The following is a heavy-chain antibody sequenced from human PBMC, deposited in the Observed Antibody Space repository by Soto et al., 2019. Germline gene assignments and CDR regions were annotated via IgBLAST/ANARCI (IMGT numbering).Heavy chain of an antibody. CDR3: ANSYSEKYFDH. J-gene: IGHJ4*02. V-gene: IGHV3-23*01. D-gene: IGHD1-26*01. CDR2: IGGSGYST. Sequence: EVQLLESGGCMVQPGESLRLSCAASGFTFNYYVMTWVRQAPGQGLRWVSAIGGSGYSTTYADSVKGRFTISRDNSKNTVYLQMNSLRAEDTAVYFCANSYSEKYFDHWGQGTLVTVSS. CDR1: GFTFNYYV.